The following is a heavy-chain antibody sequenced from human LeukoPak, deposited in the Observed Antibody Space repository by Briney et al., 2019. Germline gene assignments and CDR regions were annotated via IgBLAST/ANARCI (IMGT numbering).Heavy chain of an antibody. CDR1: GFTFSSYA. CDR3: AKDRLRSYFDH. D-gene: IGHD4-17*01. CDR2: ISGSGGST. V-gene: IGHV3-23*01. Sequence: GGSLRLSCAASGFTFSSYAMSWVRQAPGKGLEWVSGISGSGGSTYYADSVKGRFTISRDNSKSTLYLQMNSLRAEDTGVYYCAKDRLRSYFDHWGQGTLVTVSS. J-gene: IGHJ4*02.